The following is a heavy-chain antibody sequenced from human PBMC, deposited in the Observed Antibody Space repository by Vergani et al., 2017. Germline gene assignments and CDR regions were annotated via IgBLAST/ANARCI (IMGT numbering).Heavy chain of an antibody. V-gene: IGHV1-18*01. J-gene: IGHJ1*01. CDR1: GYTFTSYG. CDR2: ISAYNGNT. D-gene: IGHD3-3*01. CDR3: ARDQYDFWSGYYTEYFQH. Sequence: QVQLVQSGAEVKKPGASVKVSCKASGYTFTSYGISWVRQAPGQGLEWMGWISAYNGNTNYAQKLQGRVPMTTDTSTSTAYMELRSLRADDTPVYYCARDQYDFWSGYYTEYFQHWGQGTLVTVSS.